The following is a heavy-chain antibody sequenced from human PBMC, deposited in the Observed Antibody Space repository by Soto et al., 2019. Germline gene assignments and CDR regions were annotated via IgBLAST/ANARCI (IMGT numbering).Heavy chain of an antibody. D-gene: IGHD5-12*01. CDR2: IYYTGST. Sequence: SETLSLTCTVSGGSIRSFYWSWIRQPPGKGLEWIGSIYYTGSTIYNPSPKSRVTISVDTSKNQFSLKLSSVTAADTAVYYCAAGGGLPRYYWGQGTLVTVPQ. CDR3: AAGGGLPRYY. CDR1: GGSIRSFY. V-gene: IGHV4-59*01. J-gene: IGHJ4*02.